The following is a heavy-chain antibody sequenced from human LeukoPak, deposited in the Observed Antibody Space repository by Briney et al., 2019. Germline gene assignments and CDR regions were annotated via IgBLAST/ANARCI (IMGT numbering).Heavy chain of an antibody. D-gene: IGHD5-24*01. CDR2: IYYSGST. V-gene: IGHV4-59*11. CDR1: GGSISSHY. Sequence: SETPSLTCTVSGGSISSHYWSWIRQPPGKGLEWIGYIYYSGSTNYNPSLKSRVTISVDTSKNQFSLKLSSVTAADTAVYYCARTRRDGYQNPLKHFDYWSQGTLVTVSP. J-gene: IGHJ4*02. CDR3: ARTRRDGYQNPLKHFDY.